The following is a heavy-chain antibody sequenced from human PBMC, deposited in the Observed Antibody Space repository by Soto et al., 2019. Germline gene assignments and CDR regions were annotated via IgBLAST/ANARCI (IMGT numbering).Heavy chain of an antibody. CDR3: AQTTGWPGLDY. D-gene: IGHD6-19*01. CDR1: GASISRFY. J-gene: IGHJ4*02. Sequence: QVQLQESGPGLVKPSETMSLTCSASGASISRFYWNWIRQPPGKGLEWIGHIYNGESTNDNPSLKGRVTISVDTSKNQFSLKLTSVTAADTAVYYCAQTTGWPGLDYWSQGTLVTVSS. V-gene: IGHV4-59*01. CDR2: IYNGEST.